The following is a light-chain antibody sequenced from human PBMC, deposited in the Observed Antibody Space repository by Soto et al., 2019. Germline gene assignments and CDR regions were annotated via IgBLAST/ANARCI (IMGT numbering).Light chain of an antibody. CDR3: SSYAGSNILL. V-gene: IGLV2-8*01. Sequence: QSALTQPPSASGSSGQSVTISCTGTSSDVGGYNYVSWYQQHPDKAPKLMIYEVHKRPSGVPDRFSGSKSGNTASLTVSGLQAEDEATYYCSSYAGSNILLFGGGTKLTVL. J-gene: IGLJ2*01. CDR2: EVH. CDR1: SSDVGGYNY.